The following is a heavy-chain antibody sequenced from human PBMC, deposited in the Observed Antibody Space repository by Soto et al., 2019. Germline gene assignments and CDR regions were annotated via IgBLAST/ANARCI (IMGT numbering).Heavy chain of an antibody. CDR1: KTTFIDYG. J-gene: IGHJ4*02. CDR3: ASGTLFCAGDCYFEH. D-gene: IGHD2-21*02. Sequence: QVQLVQSGPEVKKPGSSVNISCTAPKTTFIDYGLNWVRQAPGQGLEWMGGIIPVLGTINYAQKFQGRVTINADKSSNTVYMAVSSLTSEDTAVYYCASGTLFCAGDCYFEHWGLGTVVTVSS. CDR2: IIPVLGTI. V-gene: IGHV1-69*06.